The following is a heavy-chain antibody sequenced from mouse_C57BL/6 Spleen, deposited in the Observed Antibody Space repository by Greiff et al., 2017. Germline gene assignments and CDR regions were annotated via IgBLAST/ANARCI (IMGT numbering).Heavy chain of an antibody. D-gene: IGHD1-1*01. CDR2: IHPSDSDT. CDR1: GYTLTSYW. V-gene: IGHV1-74*01. J-gene: IGHJ4*01. Sequence: QVHVKQPGAELVKPGASVKVSCKASGYTLTSYWMHWVKQRPGQGLEWIGRIHPSDSDTNYNQKFKGKDTLTVDKSSSTAYMQLSSLTSEDAAVYYCAIGNGSRSRYYAMDYWGQGTSVTVSS. CDR3: AIGNGSRSRYYAMDY.